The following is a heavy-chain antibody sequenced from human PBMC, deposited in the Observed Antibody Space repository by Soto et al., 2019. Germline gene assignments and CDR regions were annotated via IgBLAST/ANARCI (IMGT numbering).Heavy chain of an antibody. V-gene: IGHV1-8*01. CDR2: MNPNSGNT. CDR3: ARAGYSGYDSLHYYYYMDV. J-gene: IGHJ6*03. Sequence: ASVKVSCKASGYTFTSYDINWVRQATGQGLEWMGWMNPNSGNTGYAQKFQGRVTMTRNTSISTAYMELSSLRSEDTAVYYCARAGYSGYDSLHYYYYMDVWGKGTTVTVSS. D-gene: IGHD5-12*01. CDR1: GYTFTSYD.